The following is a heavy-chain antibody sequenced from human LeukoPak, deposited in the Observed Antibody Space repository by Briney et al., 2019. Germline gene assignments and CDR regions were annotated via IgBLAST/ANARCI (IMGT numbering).Heavy chain of an antibody. Sequence: PGGSLRLSCAAPGFTFSSYWMHWVRQAPGKGLVWVSRINSDGSSTSYADSVKGRFTISRDNAKNTLYLQMNSLRAEDTAVYYCASPGRTDAFDIWGQGTMVTVSS. J-gene: IGHJ3*02. CDR2: INSDGSST. CDR3: ASPGRTDAFDI. V-gene: IGHV3-74*01. CDR1: GFTFSSYW.